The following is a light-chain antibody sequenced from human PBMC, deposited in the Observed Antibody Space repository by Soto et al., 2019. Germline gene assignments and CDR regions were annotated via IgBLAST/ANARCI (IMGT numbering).Light chain of an antibody. V-gene: IGKV4-1*01. CDR3: QQYYSTPLI. CDR1: QSVLYSSNNKNY. CDR2: WAS. J-gene: IGKJ4*01. Sequence: IGMAECPVCLEGSLGVRATIYCKSSQSVLYSSNNKNYLAWYQQKPGQPPKLLIYWASTRESGVPDRFSGSGSGTDFTLTISSLQAEDVAVYYCQQYYSTPLIFGGGTKVDI.